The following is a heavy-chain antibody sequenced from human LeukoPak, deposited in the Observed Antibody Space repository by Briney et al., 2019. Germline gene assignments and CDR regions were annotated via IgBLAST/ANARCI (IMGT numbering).Heavy chain of an antibody. D-gene: IGHD6-13*01. V-gene: IGHV3-13*01. CDR2: IGTAGEI. CDR1: GFTFSSYG. J-gene: IGHJ2*01. CDR3: ARAAYSSTWYSRYFDL. Sequence: GGSLRLSWVASGFTFSSYGMSWVRQAPGKGLEWVSGIGTAGEIYYPGSVKGRFTISRENAKNSLYLQMNSLRAGDTAVYYCARAAYSSTWYSRYFDLWGRGTLVTVSS.